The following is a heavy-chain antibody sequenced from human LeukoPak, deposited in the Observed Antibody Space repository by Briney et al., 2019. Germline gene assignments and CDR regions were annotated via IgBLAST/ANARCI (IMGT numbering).Heavy chain of an antibody. J-gene: IGHJ6*02. CDR1: GFTFTRSA. CDR2: INVVGTNT. V-gene: IGHV3-23*01. CDR3: AKEGEICFGRRCYSHYHYAMDA. Sequence: PGPSLRLSCSVSGFTFTRSAMSCVRQEPGRGMESVAIINVVGTNTYSADSVKGRFIISRDNSKNTMSVQMNRLRAEDTAVYYCAKEGEICFGRRCYSHYHYAMDAWGQGTTVTVSS. D-gene: IGHD2-21*01.